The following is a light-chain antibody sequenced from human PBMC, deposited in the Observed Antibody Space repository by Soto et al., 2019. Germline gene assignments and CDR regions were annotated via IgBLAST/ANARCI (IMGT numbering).Light chain of an antibody. CDR1: PSISSW. J-gene: IGKJ1*01. V-gene: IGKV1-5*03. CDR3: QHYNSYRT. CDR2: KAS. Sequence: DIQMTQSPSTLSASVGDRVTITCRACPSISSWLAWYQQKPRKAPKLLIYKASSLASGVPSRFSDSGSGTEFTLTISILQPDDFATDYGQHYNSYRTFGQVNYVEIK.